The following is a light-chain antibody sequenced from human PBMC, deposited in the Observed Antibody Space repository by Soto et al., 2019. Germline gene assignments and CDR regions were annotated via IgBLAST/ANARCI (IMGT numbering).Light chain of an antibody. CDR1: QSISSY. Sequence: DIQMTQSPSSLSASVGDRVTITCRASQSISSYLNSYQQKPGKAPHLLIYAASTLQSGVPSRFSGSGSGTDFTPTINSLQPEDFATYYCQQSYSSPITFGQGTRLEIK. CDR2: AAS. J-gene: IGKJ5*01. CDR3: QQSYSSPIT. V-gene: IGKV1-39*01.